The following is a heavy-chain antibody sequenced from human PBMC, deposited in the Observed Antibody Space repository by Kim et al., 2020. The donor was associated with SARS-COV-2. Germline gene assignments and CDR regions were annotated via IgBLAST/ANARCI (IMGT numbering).Heavy chain of an antibody. J-gene: IGHJ4*02. CDR2: INPNSGGT. CDR1: GYTFTSHY. Sequence: ASVKVSCKTSGYTFTSHYLHWVRQAPVQGLEWMGRINPNSGGTNYAQKFQGRVTMTRDTSISTAYMELSRLRSDDTVVYYCARGNTETIDYWGQGTLVTVSS. V-gene: IGHV1-2*05. CDR3: ARGNTETIDY.